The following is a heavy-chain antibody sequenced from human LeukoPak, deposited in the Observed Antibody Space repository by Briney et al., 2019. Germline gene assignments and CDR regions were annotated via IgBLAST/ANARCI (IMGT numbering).Heavy chain of an antibody. J-gene: IGHJ3*02. D-gene: IGHD3-22*01. CDR3: AREKPQWLAYYDSSGYYQGAFDI. CDR2: INAGNGNT. CDR1: GYTLTTYA. Sequence: GASVKISCKASGYTLTTYAINWVRQAPGQGLEWMGWINAGNGNTKYSQEFQGRVTITRDTSASTAYMELSSLRSEDMAVYYCAREKPQWLAYYDSSGYYQGAFDIWGQGTMVTVSS. V-gene: IGHV1-3*03.